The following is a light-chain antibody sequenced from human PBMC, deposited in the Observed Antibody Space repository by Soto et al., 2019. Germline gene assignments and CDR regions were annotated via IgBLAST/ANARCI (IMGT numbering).Light chain of an antibody. Sequence: DIVIKQSLATLSVSPGERATLYCRASQSVSSNLAWYQQKPGQAPRLLIYGASTRVTSIPARFSGSGSGTEFTLTISSLQSEDFTVYSCQQYNNWPQTFGQGAMVDI. V-gene: IGKV3-15*01. CDR2: GAS. CDR3: QQYNNWPQT. CDR1: QSVSSN. J-gene: IGKJ1*01.